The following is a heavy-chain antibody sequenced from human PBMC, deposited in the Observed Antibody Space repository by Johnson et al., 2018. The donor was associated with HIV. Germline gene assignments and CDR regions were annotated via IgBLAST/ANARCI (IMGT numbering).Heavy chain of an antibody. Sequence: VQLVESGGGLIQPGGSLRLSCAVSGLSVSINYITWVRQAPGKGLEWVSVIHSGGATYYAASVQGRFTISRDNSKNTLYLQMESLRADDTALYYCARDKDYGGNHDAFDIWGQGTMVTVSS. J-gene: IGHJ3*02. CDR1: GLSVSINY. D-gene: IGHD4-23*01. CDR3: ARDKDYGGNHDAFDI. V-gene: IGHV3-53*01. CDR2: IHSGGAT.